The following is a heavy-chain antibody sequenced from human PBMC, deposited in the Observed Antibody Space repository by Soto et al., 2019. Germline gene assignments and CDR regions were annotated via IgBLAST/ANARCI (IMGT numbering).Heavy chain of an antibody. D-gene: IGHD1-26*01. CDR1: GFSFGDYG. J-gene: IGHJ4*02. Sequence: PGGSLTLSCAASGFSFGDYGMHWVRQGPGKGLEWVSGISWNSGAIYYANSVKARFTSSSDNAKRSLYLHMYSLRTEDTALYDCSKDNDLYRFGPFDYWGQGILVTVSS. CDR2: ISWNSGAI. V-gene: IGHV3-9*01. CDR3: SKDNDLYRFGPFDY.